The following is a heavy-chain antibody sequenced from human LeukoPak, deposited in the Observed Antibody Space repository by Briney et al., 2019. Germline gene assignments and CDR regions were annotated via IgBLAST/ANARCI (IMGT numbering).Heavy chain of an antibody. CDR2: LNPRSGAT. V-gene: IGHV1-2*02. J-gene: IGHJ4*02. D-gene: IGHD5-12*01. Sequence: GASVKVSCKASGYTFVDYYMYWVRQAPGQGFEWIGWLNPRSGATKYAQKFQDRVTMTRDTSTSTGYMELTRLTSDDTAVYYCARDHRLGRTGYDMPADWGQGTRVIVSS. CDR3: ARDHRLGRTGYDMPAD. CDR1: GYTFVDYY.